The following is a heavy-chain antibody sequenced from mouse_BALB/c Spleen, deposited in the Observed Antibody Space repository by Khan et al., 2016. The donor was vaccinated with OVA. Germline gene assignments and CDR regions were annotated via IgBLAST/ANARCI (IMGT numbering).Heavy chain of an antibody. CDR1: GFNIKDTY. CDR2: IDPPNDDS. V-gene: IGHV14-3*02. CDR3: ATLYSNPFAF. J-gene: IGHJ3*01. D-gene: IGHD2-5*01. Sequence: VQLKQSGAELVKPGASVKLSCSASGFNIKDTYIHWMKQRPEQGLEWIGRIDPPNDDSKYGPKFQAKATLTADTSSNTAYLQLSSLTSEDTAVYYCATLYSNPFAFWGPGTLVSVSA.